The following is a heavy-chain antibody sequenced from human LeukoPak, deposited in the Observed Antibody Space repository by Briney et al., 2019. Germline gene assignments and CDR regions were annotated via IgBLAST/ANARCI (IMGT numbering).Heavy chain of an antibody. Sequence: GASVKVSCKASGYNFNNYGITWVRQAPGQGLEWMGWISKHNGNTNYAQKFQDRVTTTIDTSTSTAYLELRSLRSDDTAVYYCARDRGEMATIKGYFDYWGQGTLVTVSS. CDR2: ISKHNGNT. J-gene: IGHJ4*02. CDR3: ARDRGEMATIKGYFDY. V-gene: IGHV1-18*01. CDR1: GYNFNNYG. D-gene: IGHD5-24*01.